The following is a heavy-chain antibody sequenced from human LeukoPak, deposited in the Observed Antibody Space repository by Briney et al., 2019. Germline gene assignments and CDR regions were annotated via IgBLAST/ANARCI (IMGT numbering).Heavy chain of an antibody. V-gene: IGHV3-11*01. CDR3: TRAAGIAAPGTRFDYFDY. D-gene: IGHD6-13*01. CDR1: GFTFSDYY. CDR2: ISSSGSTI. Sequence: PGGSLRLSCAASGFTFSDYYMSWIRQAPGKGLEWVSYISSSGSTIYYADSVKGRFTISRDNAKNSLYLQMNSLRAEDTAVYYCTRAAGIAAPGTRFDYFDYWGQGTLVTVSS. J-gene: IGHJ4*02.